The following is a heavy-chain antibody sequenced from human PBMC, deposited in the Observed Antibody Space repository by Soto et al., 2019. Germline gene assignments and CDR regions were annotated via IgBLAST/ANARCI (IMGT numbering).Heavy chain of an antibody. CDR1: GGSISSSSYY. CDR2: IYYSGST. Sequence: SETLSLTCTVSGGSISSSSYYWGWIRQPPGKGLEWIGYIYYSGSTYYNPSLKSRVTISVDTSKNQFSLKLTSVTAADTAVYYCARAPLYPYYWGQGTLVTVSS. J-gene: IGHJ4*02. D-gene: IGHD2-2*02. V-gene: IGHV4-31*03. CDR3: ARAPLYPYY.